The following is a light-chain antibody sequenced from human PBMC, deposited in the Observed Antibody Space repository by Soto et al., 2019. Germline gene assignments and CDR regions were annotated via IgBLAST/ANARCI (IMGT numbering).Light chain of an antibody. Sequence: EIELTQSPGTLSLSPGERATLSCRASQSVSSSYLAWYQQKPGQAPRLLIYGTSRIATAIPARFSGSGSGTEFTLTISSLEPEDFAVYYCQQYGSSSWTFGQGTKVEIK. J-gene: IGKJ1*01. V-gene: IGKV3-20*01. CDR2: GTS. CDR3: QQYGSSSWT. CDR1: QSVSSSY.